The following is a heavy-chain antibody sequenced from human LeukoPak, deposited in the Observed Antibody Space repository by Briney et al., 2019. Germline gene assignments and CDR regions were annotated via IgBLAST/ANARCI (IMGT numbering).Heavy chain of an antibody. CDR2: IWYDGSNK. CDR3: ARDAQLTRVVAATYYYYYYMDV. D-gene: IGHD2-15*01. Sequence: GGSLRLSCAASGFTFSSYGMHWVRQAPGKGLEWVAVIWYDGSNKYYADSVKGRFTISRDNSKNTLYLQMNSLRAEDTAVYYCARDAQLTRVVAATYYYYYYMDVWGKGTTVTVSS. J-gene: IGHJ6*03. V-gene: IGHV3-33*01. CDR1: GFTFSSYG.